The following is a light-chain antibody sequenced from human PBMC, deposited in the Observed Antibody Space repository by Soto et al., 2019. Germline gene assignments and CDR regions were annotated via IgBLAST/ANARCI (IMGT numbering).Light chain of an antibody. CDR3: HQDINLPWT. CDR1: QTVSRMY. CDR2: GTS. Sequence: EIVLTQSPGTLSLSPGERATLSCRASQTVSRMYLSWFQQKPGQAPRLLIYGTSTRATGIPVRFTGSGAGTDFTLTISSLQPEDFAVYFCHQDINLPWTFGQGTKVDNK. V-gene: IGKV3D-7*01. J-gene: IGKJ1*01.